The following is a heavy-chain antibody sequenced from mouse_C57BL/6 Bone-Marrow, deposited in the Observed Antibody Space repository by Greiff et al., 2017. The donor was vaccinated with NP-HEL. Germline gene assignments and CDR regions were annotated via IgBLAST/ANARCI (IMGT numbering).Heavy chain of an antibody. D-gene: IGHD1-1*02. Sequence: EVQLQQSGPELVKPGASVKISCKASGYTFTDYYMNWVKQSHGKSLEWIGDINPNNGGTSYNQKFKGKATLTVDKSSSTAYMELRSLTSEDSAVYYCAIYGWGHYYAMDYWGQGTSVTVSS. CDR1: GYTFTDYY. CDR2: INPNNGGT. J-gene: IGHJ4*01. CDR3: AIYGWGHYYAMDY. V-gene: IGHV1-26*01.